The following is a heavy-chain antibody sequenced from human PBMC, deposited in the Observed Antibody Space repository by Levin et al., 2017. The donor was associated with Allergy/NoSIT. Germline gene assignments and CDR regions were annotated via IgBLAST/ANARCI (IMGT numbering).Heavy chain of an antibody. D-gene: IGHD3-16*02. CDR2: ISSSSSYI. CDR1: GFTFSSYS. V-gene: IGHV3-21*01. CDR3: ARESLAPIPTYDY. Sequence: GESLKISCAASGFTFSSYSMNWVRQAPGKGLEWVSSISSSSSYIYYADSVKGRFTISRDNAKNSLYLQMNSLRAEDTAVYYCARESLAPIPTYDYWGQGTLVTVSS. J-gene: IGHJ4*02.